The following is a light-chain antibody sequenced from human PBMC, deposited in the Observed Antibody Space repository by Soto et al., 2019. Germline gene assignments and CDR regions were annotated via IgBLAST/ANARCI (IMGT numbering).Light chain of an antibody. CDR2: AAS. Sequence: DIQMTQSPSSLSASVGDRVTIACRASQSIRSYLNWYQQKPGKAPKLLIYAASILEGGVPSRFSGSGSGTHFTLTISSLQPEDFATYYCQQYDYLIIAFGGGTKVDIK. CDR1: QSIRSY. CDR3: QQYDYLIIA. J-gene: IGKJ4*01. V-gene: IGKV1-33*01.